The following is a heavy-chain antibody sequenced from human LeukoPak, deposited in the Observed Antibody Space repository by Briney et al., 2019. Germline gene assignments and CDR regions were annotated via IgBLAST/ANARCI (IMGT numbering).Heavy chain of an antibody. V-gene: IGHV3-23*01. Sequence: GGSLRLSCAASGFTFSSYFMTWVRQAPGKGLEWVSGISGSGGDTLYADSVRGQFTSSRDNSKNTLYLQMNSLRAEDTAVYYCAKVPPHDVSGYSNPYWGQGSLVTASP. J-gene: IGHJ4*02. CDR3: AKVPPHDVSGYSNPY. CDR1: GFTFSSYF. CDR2: ISGSGGDT. D-gene: IGHD3-22*01.